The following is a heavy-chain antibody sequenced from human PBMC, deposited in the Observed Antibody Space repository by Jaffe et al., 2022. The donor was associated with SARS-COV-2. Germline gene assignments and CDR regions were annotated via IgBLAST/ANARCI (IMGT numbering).Heavy chain of an antibody. V-gene: IGHV2-5*02. J-gene: IGHJ2*01. CDR2: IYWDDDK. CDR3: AHRLRIIAAAGTQPTTYWYFDL. D-gene: IGHD6-13*01. CDR1: GFSLSTSGVG. Sequence: QITLKESGPTLVKPTQTLTLTCTFSGFSLSTSGVGVGWIRQPPGKALEWLALIYWDDDKRYSPSLKSRLTITKDTSKNQVVLTMTNMDPVDTATYYCAHRLRIIAAAGTQPTTYWYFDLWGRGTLVTVSS.